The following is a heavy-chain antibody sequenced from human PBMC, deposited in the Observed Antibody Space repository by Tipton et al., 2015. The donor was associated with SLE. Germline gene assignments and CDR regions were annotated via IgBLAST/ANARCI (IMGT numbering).Heavy chain of an antibody. Sequence: SLRLSCTASGFTFGDYAMSWVRQAPGKGLEWVGFIRSKAYGGTTEYAASVKGRFTISRDNARNSLYLQMNGLRAEDTAVYFCARGNYYDTSGSSTDFDYWGQGTLVTVSS. CDR3: ARGNYYDTSGSSTDFDY. J-gene: IGHJ4*02. CDR2: IRSKAYGGTT. D-gene: IGHD3-22*01. CDR1: GFTFGDYA. V-gene: IGHV3-49*04.